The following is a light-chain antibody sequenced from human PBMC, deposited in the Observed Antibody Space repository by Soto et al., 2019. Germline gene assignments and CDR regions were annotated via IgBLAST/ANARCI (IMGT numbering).Light chain of an antibody. CDR3: QPYNNCPLT. Sequence: VMTQSPAALCVSSGEGATLSCRASQGIGDTLAWYQHKPGQTPRLLIYDTSTRATGVPTRFSGSRSGAEFTLTINSLQSEDFAVYYCQPYNNCPLTFGGGTKVDIK. CDR2: DTS. CDR1: QGIGDT. J-gene: IGKJ4*01. V-gene: IGKV3-15*01.